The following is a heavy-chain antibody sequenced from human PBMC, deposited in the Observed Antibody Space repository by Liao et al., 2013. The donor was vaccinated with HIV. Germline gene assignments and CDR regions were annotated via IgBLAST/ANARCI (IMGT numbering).Heavy chain of an antibody. J-gene: IGHJ4*02. CDR2: IYTSGST. Sequence: QLQLQESGSGLVKPSQTLSLTCAVSGGSISSGGYSWSWIRQPPGKGLEWIGRIYTSGSTNYNPSLKSRVTISVDTSKNQFSLNLSSVTAADTAVYYCASRTIFGVVIIHGPFDYWGQGTLVTVSS. V-gene: IGHV4-61*02. CDR1: GGSISSGGYS. CDR3: ASRTIFGVVIIHGPFDY. D-gene: IGHD3-3*01.